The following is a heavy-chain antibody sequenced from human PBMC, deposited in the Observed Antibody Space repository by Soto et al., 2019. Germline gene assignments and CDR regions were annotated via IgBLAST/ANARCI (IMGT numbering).Heavy chain of an antibody. CDR3: ARVRYTQGANYYFDF. J-gene: IGHJ4*02. V-gene: IGHV3-21*01. CDR1: GFTFSSYS. CDR2: ISSSSNYI. D-gene: IGHD5-18*01. Sequence: GSLRLSCAASGFTFSSYSINWVRQAPGKGLEWVSSISSSSNYIYYADSLKGRFTISRDNAKNSLYLQMNSLRAEDTAVYFCARVRYTQGANYYFDFWGQGTLVTVSS.